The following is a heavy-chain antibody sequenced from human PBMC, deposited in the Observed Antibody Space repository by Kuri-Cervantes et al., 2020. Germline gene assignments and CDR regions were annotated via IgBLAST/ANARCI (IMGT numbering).Heavy chain of an antibody. J-gene: IGHJ6*02. CDR2: IYSGGST. Sequence: GESLKISCAASGFTVSSNYMSWVRQAPGKGLEWVSVIYSGGSTYYADSVKGRFTISRDNSKNTLYLQMNSLRAEDTAVYYCAKDGGFLGVRGPTLYYGMDVWGQGTTVTVSS. V-gene: IGHV3-66*01. CDR1: GFTVSSNY. CDR3: AKDGGFLGVRGPTLYYGMDV. D-gene: IGHD3-10*01.